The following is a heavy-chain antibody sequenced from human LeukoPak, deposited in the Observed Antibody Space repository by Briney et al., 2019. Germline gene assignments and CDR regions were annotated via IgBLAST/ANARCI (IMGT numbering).Heavy chain of an antibody. J-gene: IGHJ4*02. D-gene: IGHD3-10*01. CDR3: ARGGAVVRGLIIKIFDY. CDR2: IYHSGST. V-gene: IGHV4-4*02. Sequence: SETLSLTCAVSGGSISSSNWWSWVRQPPGRGLEWIGEIYHSGSTNYNPSLKSRVTISVDKSKNQFSLKLSSVTAADTAVYYCARGGAVVRGLIIKIFDYWGQGTLVTVSS. CDR1: GGSISSSNW.